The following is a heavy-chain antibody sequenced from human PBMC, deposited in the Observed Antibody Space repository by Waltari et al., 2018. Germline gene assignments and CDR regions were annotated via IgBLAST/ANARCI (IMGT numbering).Heavy chain of an antibody. CDR1: GGTFSSYT. V-gene: IGHV1-69*08. J-gene: IGHJ4*02. Sequence: QVPLVQSGAEVKKPGSSVKVSCKASGGTFSSYTISWVRQAPGQGLEWMGRIIPILGIANYAQKFQGRVTITADKSTSTAYMELSSLRSEDTAVYYCARDPPYSSETIDPCWGQGTLVTVSS. CDR3: ARDPPYSSETIDPC. CDR2: IIPILGIA. D-gene: IGHD6-19*01.